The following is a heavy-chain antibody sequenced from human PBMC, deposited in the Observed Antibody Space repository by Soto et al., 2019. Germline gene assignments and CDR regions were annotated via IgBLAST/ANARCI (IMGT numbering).Heavy chain of an antibody. J-gene: IGHJ6*02. CDR2: IRISGDVV. V-gene: IGHV3-23*01. Sequence: DVQLLESGGGLVQPGGSLRLSCAASGFTFSNYAMSWVRQAPGKGLELVSAIRISGDVVYHADSVKGRTTISRHDTRRSLYLQMNTMRAEDTALYYCAKDYLTNSWCAYGLHGWGQGTRVTVSS. CDR3: AKDYLTNSWCAYGLHG. CDR1: GFTFSNYA. D-gene: IGHD6-13*01.